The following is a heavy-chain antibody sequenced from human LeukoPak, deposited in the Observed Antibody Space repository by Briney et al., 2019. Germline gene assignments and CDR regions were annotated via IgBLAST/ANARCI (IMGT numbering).Heavy chain of an antibody. Sequence: GGSLRLSCAAYGFSFSTYGMHWVRQAPGKGLEAVAVIWYDGSHQYYADSVKGRFTISRDMSNNTLYLQMNNLRVDDTALYYCARDLGLRYGSGTYRFDPWGQGTQVIVSS. J-gene: IGHJ5*02. CDR1: GFSFSTYG. V-gene: IGHV3-33*08. CDR2: IWYDGSHQ. D-gene: IGHD3-10*01. CDR3: ARDLGLRYGSGTYRFDP.